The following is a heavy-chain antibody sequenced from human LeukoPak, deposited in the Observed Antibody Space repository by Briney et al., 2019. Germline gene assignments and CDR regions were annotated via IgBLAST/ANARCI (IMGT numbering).Heavy chain of an antibody. J-gene: IGHJ6*02. CDR2: ISWNSGTK. CDR3: AVLHYYAMDV. Sequence: GGSLRLSCAASGYTFDDYAMHWVRQAPGKGLEWVSGISWNSGTKGYADSVKGRFTISRDNAKNSLYLQMNSLRGEDAALYYCAVLHYYAMDVWGQGTTVTVSS. V-gene: IGHV3-9*01. CDR1: GYTFDDYA. D-gene: IGHD2-8*01.